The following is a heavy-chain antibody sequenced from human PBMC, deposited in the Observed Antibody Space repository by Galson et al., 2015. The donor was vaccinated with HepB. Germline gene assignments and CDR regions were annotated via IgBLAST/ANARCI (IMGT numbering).Heavy chain of an antibody. V-gene: IGHV1-3*01. Sequence: VKVSCKASGYTFTSYAMHWVRQAPGQRLEWMGWINAGNGNTKYSQKFQGRVTITRDTSASTAYMELSSLRSEDTAVYYCARESIDSSGYYTYYYYGMDVWGQGTTVTVSS. CDR2: INAGNGNT. D-gene: IGHD3-22*01. CDR3: ARESIDSSGYYTYYYYGMDV. CDR1: GYTFTSYA. J-gene: IGHJ6*02.